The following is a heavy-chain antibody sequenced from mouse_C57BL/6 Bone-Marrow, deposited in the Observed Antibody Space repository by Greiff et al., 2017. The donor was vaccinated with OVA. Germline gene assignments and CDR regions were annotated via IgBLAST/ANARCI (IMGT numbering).Heavy chain of an antibody. V-gene: IGHV1-54*01. CDR3: ARGDGYYAMDY. D-gene: IGHD2-3*01. CDR1: GYAFTNYL. J-gene: IGHJ4*01. Sequence: QVQLQQSGAELVRPGTSVKVSCKASGYAFTNYLIEWVKQRPGQGLEWIGVINPGSGGTNYNEKFKGKATLTADKSSSTAYMQLSSLTSEDSAVYCCARGDGYYAMDYWGQGTSVTVSS. CDR2: INPGSGGT.